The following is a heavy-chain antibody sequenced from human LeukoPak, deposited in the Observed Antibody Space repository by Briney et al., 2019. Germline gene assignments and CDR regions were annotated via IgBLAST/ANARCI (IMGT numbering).Heavy chain of an antibody. CDR1: GFTFSSYP. D-gene: IGHD4-17*01. CDR2: ITSSGGT. CDR3: AKEDYRDHTTGFDS. J-gene: IGHJ5*01. Sequence: QAGGSLRRSCAASGFTFSSYPVSWVRQAPGRGLEWVSAITSSGGTYYIPSVRGRFIVSRDNSRNTLYLQMNGLTAEDTAIYYCAKEDYRDHTTGFDSWGQGTLVTVSS. V-gene: IGHV3-23*01.